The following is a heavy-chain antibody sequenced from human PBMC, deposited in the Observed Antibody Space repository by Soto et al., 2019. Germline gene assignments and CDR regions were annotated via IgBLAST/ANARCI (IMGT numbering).Heavy chain of an antibody. Sequence: PGGSLRLSCAASGFTFSSYGMHWVRQAPGKGLEWVAVISYDGSNKYYADSVKGRFTISRDNSKNTLYLQMNSLRAEDTAVYYCAKDQLGLRFLDYGMDVWGQGTTVTV. D-gene: IGHD3-3*01. J-gene: IGHJ6*02. V-gene: IGHV3-30*18. CDR3: AKDQLGLRFLDYGMDV. CDR2: ISYDGSNK. CDR1: GFTFSSYG.